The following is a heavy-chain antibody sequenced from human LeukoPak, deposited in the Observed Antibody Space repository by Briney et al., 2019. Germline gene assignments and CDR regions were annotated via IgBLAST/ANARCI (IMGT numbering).Heavy chain of an antibody. J-gene: IGHJ4*02. CDR3: ARGGSGYSYGHKERHFDY. D-gene: IGHD5-18*01. Sequence: SETLSLTCTVSGGSISSSSYYWGWIRQPPGKGLEWIGSIYYSGSTYYNPSLKSRVTISVDTSKNQFSLKLSSVTAADTAVYYCARGGSGYSYGHKERHFDYWGQGTLVTVSS. V-gene: IGHV4-39*01. CDR1: GGSISSSSYY. CDR2: IYYSGST.